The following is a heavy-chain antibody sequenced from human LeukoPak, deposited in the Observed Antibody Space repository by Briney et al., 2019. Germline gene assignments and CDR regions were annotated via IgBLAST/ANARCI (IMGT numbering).Heavy chain of an antibody. D-gene: IGHD1-1*01. Sequence: SETLSLTCTVSGGSISSTTYCWSWIRQPPGKGLEWIGYIYYSGSTYYNPSLKSRVTISVDTSKNQFSLKLSSVTAADTAVYYCARQPTDNWNDGPYWGQGTLVTVSS. V-gene: IGHV4-30-4*08. CDR3: ARQPTDNWNDGPY. CDR1: GGSISSTTYC. J-gene: IGHJ4*02. CDR2: IYYSGST.